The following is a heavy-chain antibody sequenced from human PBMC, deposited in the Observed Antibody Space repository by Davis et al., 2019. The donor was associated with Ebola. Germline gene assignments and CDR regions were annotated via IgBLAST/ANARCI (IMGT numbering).Heavy chain of an antibody. D-gene: IGHD4/OR15-4a*01. CDR2: INHSGST. J-gene: IGHJ4*02. Sequence: SETLSLTCAVYGGSSSGYYWSWIRQPPGKGLEWIGEINHSGSTNYNPSLKSRVTISVDTSKNQFSLKLSSVTAADTAVYYCARGPSLRNFDYWGQGTLVTVSS. CDR1: GGSSSGYY. CDR3: ARGPSLRNFDY. V-gene: IGHV4-34*01.